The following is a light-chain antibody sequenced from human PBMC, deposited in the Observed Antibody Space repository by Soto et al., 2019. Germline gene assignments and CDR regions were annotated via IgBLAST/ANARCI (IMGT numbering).Light chain of an antibody. Sequence: DIQMTQSPSSLSASVGDRVIITCRASQNIPGYLSWYQQKEGKAPELLIYAASRLQSGVPSRFSGSGSGTDFTLTISSLQPEDFATYYCQQSFNTPRTFGQGTKVEIK. CDR3: QQSFNTPRT. V-gene: IGKV1-39*01. J-gene: IGKJ1*01. CDR1: QNIPGY. CDR2: AAS.